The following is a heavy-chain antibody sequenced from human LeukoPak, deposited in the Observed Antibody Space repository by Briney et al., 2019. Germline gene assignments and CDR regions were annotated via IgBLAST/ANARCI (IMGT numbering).Heavy chain of an antibody. V-gene: IGHV3-15*07. CDR2: IKSKTDGGTT. J-gene: IGHJ4*02. D-gene: IGHD3-22*01. CDR3: TTGPGYYYDSSGYFH. Sequence: PGGSLRLSCAASGFTFSNAWMNWVRQAPGKGLEWVGRIKSKTDGGTTDYAAPVKGRFTISRDDSKNTLYLQMSSLKTEDTAVYYCTTGPGYYYDSSGYFHWGQGTLVTVSS. CDR1: GFTFSNAW.